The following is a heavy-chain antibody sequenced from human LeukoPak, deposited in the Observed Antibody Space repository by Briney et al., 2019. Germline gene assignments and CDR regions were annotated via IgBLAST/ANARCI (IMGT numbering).Heavy chain of an antibody. CDR3: ARRGRVLDY. D-gene: IGHD4/OR15-4a*01. CDR2: INHSGST. CDR1: GGSFSGYY. J-gene: IGHJ4*02. V-gene: IGHV4-34*01. Sequence: SSETLSLTCAVYGGSFSGYYWSWIRQPPGKGLEWIGEINHSGSTNYNPSLKSRVTISVDTSKNQFSLKLSFVTAADTAVYYCARRGRVLDYWGRGTLVTVSS.